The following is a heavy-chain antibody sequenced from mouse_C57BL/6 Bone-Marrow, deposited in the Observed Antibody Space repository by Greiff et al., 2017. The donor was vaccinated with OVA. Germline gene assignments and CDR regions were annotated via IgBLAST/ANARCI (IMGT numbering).Heavy chain of an antibody. CDR3: ARWIYYGSSSHWYFDV. V-gene: IGHV1-64*01. CDR1: GYTFTSYW. CDR2: IHPNSGST. J-gene: IGHJ1*03. Sequence: QVQLQQPGAELVKPGASVKLSCKASGYTFTSYWMHWVKQRPGQGLEWIGMIHPNSGSTNYNEKFKSKATLTVDKSYSPAYMQLSSLTSEDSAVYYCARWIYYGSSSHWYFDVWGTGTTVTVSS. D-gene: IGHD1-1*01.